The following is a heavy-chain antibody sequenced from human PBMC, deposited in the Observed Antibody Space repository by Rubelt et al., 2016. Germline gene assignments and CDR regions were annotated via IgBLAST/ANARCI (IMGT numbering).Heavy chain of an antibody. Sequence: YMHWVRQAPGQGLEWMGWINPNSGGTNYAQKFQGRVTMTRDTSISTAYMELSRLRSDDTAVYYCAREGVYCSSTSCPYGMDVWGQGTTVTVSS. CDR1: Y. CDR3: AREGVYCSSTSCPYGMDV. J-gene: IGHJ6*02. D-gene: IGHD2-2*01. CDR2: INPNSGGT. V-gene: IGHV1-2*02.